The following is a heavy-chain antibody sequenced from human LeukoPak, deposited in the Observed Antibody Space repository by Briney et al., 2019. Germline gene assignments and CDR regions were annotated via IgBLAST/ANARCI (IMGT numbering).Heavy chain of an antibody. J-gene: IGHJ4*02. V-gene: IGHV4-34*01. CDR3: ARIPYSSSWYGMVDY. CDR1: GGSFSGYY. CDR2: INHSGST. Sequence: PSETLSLTCAVYGGSFSGYYWSWIRQPPGKGLEWIGEINHSGSTNYNPSLKSRVTISVDTSKNQFSLKLSSVTAADTAVYYCARIPYSSSWYGMVDYWGQGTLVTVSS. D-gene: IGHD6-13*01.